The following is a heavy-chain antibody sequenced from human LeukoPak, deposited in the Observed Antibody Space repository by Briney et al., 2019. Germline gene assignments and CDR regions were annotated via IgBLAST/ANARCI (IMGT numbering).Heavy chain of an antibody. CDR2: IRNKANGGTA. D-gene: IGHD6-13*01. V-gene: IGHV3-49*04. Sequence: GGSLRLSCAASGFAFSDYAMSWVRQAPGKGLEWVGFIRNKANGGTADYAASVKGRFTISRDDSKTIAYLQMNSLKTEDTAVYYCSRAYSTGWLGINDYWGQGALVTVSS. CDR3: SRAYSTGWLGINDY. CDR1: GFAFSDYA. J-gene: IGHJ4*02.